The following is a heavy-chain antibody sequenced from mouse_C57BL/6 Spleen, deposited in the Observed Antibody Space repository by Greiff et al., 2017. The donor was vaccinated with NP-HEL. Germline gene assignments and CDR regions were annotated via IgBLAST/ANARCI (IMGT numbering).Heavy chain of an antibody. CDR1: GYSFTGYY. J-gene: IGHJ1*03. CDR3: ATNWEDWYFDV. V-gene: IGHV1-42*01. D-gene: IGHD4-1*01. CDR2: INPSTGGT. Sequence: EVQLQQSGPELVKPGASVKISCKASGYSFTGYYMNWVKQSPEKSLEWIGEINPSTGGTTYNQKFKAKATLTVDKSSSTAYMQLKSLTSEDSAVYYCATNWEDWYFDVWGTGTTVTVSS.